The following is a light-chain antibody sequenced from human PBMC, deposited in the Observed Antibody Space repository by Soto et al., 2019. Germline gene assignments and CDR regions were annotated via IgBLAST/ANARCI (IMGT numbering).Light chain of an antibody. J-gene: IGLJ1*01. V-gene: IGLV2-14*01. CDR1: SSDVGGFNY. Sequence: QSALTQPASVSGSRGQSVTISCTGTSSDVGGFNYVSWYQQHPGKAPKLIIFDVVNRPSGISNRFSGSKSGNTASLTISGLQAEDEADYYCSSYTSNSRGVFGTGTKLTVL. CDR2: DVV. CDR3: SSYTSNSRGV.